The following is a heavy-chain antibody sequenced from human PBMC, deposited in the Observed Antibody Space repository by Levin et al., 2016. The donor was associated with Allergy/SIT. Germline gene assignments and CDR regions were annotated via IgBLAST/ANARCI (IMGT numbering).Heavy chain of an antibody. CDR2: ISGSGGST. J-gene: IGHJ3*02. CDR1: GFTFSSYA. V-gene: IGHV3-23*01. CDR3: TVTFPSWELPQKGDAFDI. Sequence: GESLKIFCAASGFTFSSYAMSWVRQAPGKGLEWVSAISGSGGSTYYADSVKGRFTISRDNSKNTLYLQMNSLRAEDTAVYYCTVTFPSWELPQKGDAFDIWGQGTMVTVSS. D-gene: IGHD1-26*01.